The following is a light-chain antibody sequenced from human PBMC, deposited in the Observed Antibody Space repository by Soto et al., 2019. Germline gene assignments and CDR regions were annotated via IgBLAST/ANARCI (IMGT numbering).Light chain of an antibody. CDR1: SGHSNYA. V-gene: IGLV4-69*01. J-gene: IGLJ3*02. CDR2: LNSDGSH. Sequence: QLVLTQSPSASASLGASVKLTYTLSSGHSNYAIAWHQQQPEKGPRYLMKLNSDGSHSKGDGIPDRFSGSSSGAERYLTISSLQSEDEADYYCQTWGTGTPWVFGGGTKLTVL. CDR3: QTWGTGTPWV.